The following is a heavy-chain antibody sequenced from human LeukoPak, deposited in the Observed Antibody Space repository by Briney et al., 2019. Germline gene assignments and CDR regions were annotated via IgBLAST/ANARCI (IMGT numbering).Heavy chain of an antibody. CDR3: AIIYSYAF. CDR1: GYTFNNYA. D-gene: IGHD5-18*01. V-gene: IGHV1-3*01. CDR2: IHAGNGNT. Sequence: ASVKVSCTASGYTFNNYAMHWVRQAPGQRLEWMGWIHAGNGNTKYSHKFQDRVTITRDTSASTAYMELSRPRFEDTGVYYCAIIYSYAFWGQGTLVTVSS. J-gene: IGHJ4*02.